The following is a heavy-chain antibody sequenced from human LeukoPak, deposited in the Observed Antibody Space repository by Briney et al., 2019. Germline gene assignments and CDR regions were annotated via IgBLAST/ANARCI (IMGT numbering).Heavy chain of an antibody. CDR2: ISSGSSSI. CDR3: ARDYCRTTTCRFDF. J-gene: IGHJ4*02. V-gene: IGHV3-48*01. D-gene: IGHD2-2*01. CDR1: GFIFSSYS. Sequence: PEGSLRLSCAASGFIFSSYSMNWVRQAPGKGLEWLSFISSGSSSIYYADSVKGRFTISRDNAKNSLYLQLNSLRAEDTAVYYCARDYCRTTTCRFDFWGQGTLVTVSS.